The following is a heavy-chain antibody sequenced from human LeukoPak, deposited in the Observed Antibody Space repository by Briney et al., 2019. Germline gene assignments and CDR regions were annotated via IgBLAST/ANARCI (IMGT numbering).Heavy chain of an antibody. CDR1: GGSISSGGYS. J-gene: IGHJ2*01. CDR2: IYHSGST. D-gene: IGHD3-10*01. Sequence: SETLSLTCAVSGGSISSGGYSWSWIRQPPGKGLEWIGYIYHSGSTNYNPSLKSRVTMSVDTSKNQFSLKLSSVTAADTAVYYCARGLWYYGSGARRYFDLWGRGTLVTVSS. V-gene: IGHV4-30-2*01. CDR3: ARGLWYYGSGARRYFDL.